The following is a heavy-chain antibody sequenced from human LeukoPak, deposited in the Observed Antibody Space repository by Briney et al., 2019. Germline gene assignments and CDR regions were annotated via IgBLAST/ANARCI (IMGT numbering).Heavy chain of an antibody. Sequence: SETLSLTCTVSGCSISSSSYYWGWIRQPPGKGVGWIGSIYYSGSTYYNPSLKSRVTISLDTSTNQFPLNLSSVTAADTAAYYCARQGSLSYYWFDPWGQGTLVTVSS. J-gene: IGHJ5*02. CDR1: GCSISSSSYY. D-gene: IGHD1-26*01. CDR3: ARQGSLSYYWFDP. V-gene: IGHV4-39*01. CDR2: IYYSGST.